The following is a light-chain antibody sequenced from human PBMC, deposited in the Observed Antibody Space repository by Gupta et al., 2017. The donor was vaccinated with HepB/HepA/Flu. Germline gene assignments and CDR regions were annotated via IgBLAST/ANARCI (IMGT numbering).Light chain of an antibody. CDR3: QVWDITTAHVV. V-gene: IGLV3-9*01. Sequence: SYELTQPLSVSVLLGQTARITCGGNNIGSKNVHWYQQKPGQAHVLVIYRDSKRPSGIPERFSGSNSGGTATLTISRAQAGDEADYYCQVWDITTAHVVFGGGTNLTVL. J-gene: IGLJ2*01. CDR2: RDS. CDR1: NIGSKN.